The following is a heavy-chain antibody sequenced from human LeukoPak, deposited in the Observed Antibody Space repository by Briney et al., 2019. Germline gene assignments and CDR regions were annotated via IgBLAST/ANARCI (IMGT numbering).Heavy chain of an antibody. CDR3: AKSYYGSGSYYNLPYYYYYYMDV. CDR1: GFTFSSYA. V-gene: IGHV3-23*01. J-gene: IGHJ6*03. D-gene: IGHD3-10*01. Sequence: PGRSLRLSCAASGFTFSSYAMSWVRQAPGKGLEWVSAISGSGGSTYYADSVKGRFTISRDNSKNALYLQMNSLRAEDTAVYYCAKSYYGSGSYYNLPYYYYYYMDVWGKGTTVTVSS. CDR2: ISGSGGST.